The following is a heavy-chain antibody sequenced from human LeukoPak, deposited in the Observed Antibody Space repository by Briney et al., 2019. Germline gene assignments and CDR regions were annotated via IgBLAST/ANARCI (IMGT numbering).Heavy chain of an antibody. J-gene: IGHJ3*02. CDR1: GFTFTIFG. V-gene: IGHV3-48*01. CDR2: IDARSGIT. Sequence: PGGSLRLSCATSGFTFTIFGINWLRQAPGKGPEWVSYIDARSGITYYADSVQGRFTISSDNAKESVFLQMNRLRVDDTAVYYCARTYDFGRGPPGDAFDNWGQGTPVTVSS. D-gene: IGHD3-3*01. CDR3: ARTYDFGRGPPGDAFDN.